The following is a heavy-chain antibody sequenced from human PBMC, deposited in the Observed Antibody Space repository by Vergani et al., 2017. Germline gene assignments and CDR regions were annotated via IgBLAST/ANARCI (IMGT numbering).Heavy chain of an antibody. Sequence: EVQLVESGGGLVKPGGSLRLSCAASGFTFSSYSMKWVRQAPGKGLEWVSSISSSSTYIYYADSVKGRFTISRDNAKNSLYLQMNSLRAEDTAVYYCARGSVAGSYYYAGMDVWGQGTTVTVSS. CDR1: GFTFSSYS. CDR3: ARGSVAGSYYYAGMDV. D-gene: IGHD6-19*01. CDR2: ISSSSTYI. V-gene: IGHV3-21*01. J-gene: IGHJ6*02.